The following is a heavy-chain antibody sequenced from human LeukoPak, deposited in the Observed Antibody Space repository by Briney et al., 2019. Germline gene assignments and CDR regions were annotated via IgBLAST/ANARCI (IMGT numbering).Heavy chain of an antibody. V-gene: IGHV3-30*03. Sequence: GGSLRLSCAASGFTFSSYGMHWVRQAPGKGLEWVAVISYDGSNKYYADSVKGRFTISRDNSKNTLYLQMNSLRAEDTAVYYCARDPYHYYDSSGYLGGYNWFDPWGQGTLVTVSS. CDR2: ISYDGSNK. D-gene: IGHD3-22*01. CDR3: ARDPYHYYDSSGYLGGYNWFDP. CDR1: GFTFSSYG. J-gene: IGHJ5*02.